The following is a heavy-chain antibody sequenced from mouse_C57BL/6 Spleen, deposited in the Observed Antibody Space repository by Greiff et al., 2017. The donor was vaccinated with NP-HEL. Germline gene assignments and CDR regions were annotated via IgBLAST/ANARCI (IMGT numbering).Heavy chain of an antibody. CDR1: GFNIKDYY. CDR2: IDPEDGAT. CDR3: ALALVYYYGSSWAY. D-gene: IGHD1-1*01. J-gene: IGHJ3*01. Sequence: VQLQQSGAELVKPGASVKLSCTASGFNIKDYYMHWVKQRPEQGLEWIGRIDPEDGATKYAPKFQGKATITAETSSNTAYLQLSSLTSEDTAVYYCALALVYYYGSSWAYWGQGTLVTVSA. V-gene: IGHV14-2*01.